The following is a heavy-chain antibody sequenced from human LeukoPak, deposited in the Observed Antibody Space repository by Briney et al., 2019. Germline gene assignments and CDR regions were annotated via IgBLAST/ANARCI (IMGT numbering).Heavy chain of an antibody. D-gene: IGHD2-15*01. CDR2: YDHDT. J-gene: IGHJ5*02. Sequence: YDHDTNYAQKFRGRVTMTTDTSTSTAYMELRSLGSDDTAVYYCVRDYFCSGGTCDDCFDPWGQGTLVTVSS. CDR3: VRDYFCSGGTCDDCFDP. V-gene: IGHV1-18*01.